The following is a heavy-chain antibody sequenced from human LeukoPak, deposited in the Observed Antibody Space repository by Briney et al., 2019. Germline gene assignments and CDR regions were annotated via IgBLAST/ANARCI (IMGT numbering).Heavy chain of an antibody. D-gene: IGHD3-22*01. CDR2: ISYNGDTT. Sequence: PGGPLRLSCAASGFSFSSYAMLWVRQAPGKGLEYVSAISYNGDTTYYATSVKGRFTISRDNSKNTLYLQMGSLRAEDMAVYYCARDRATMIVGLDYWGQGTLVTVSS. V-gene: IGHV3-64*01. CDR1: GFSFSSYA. CDR3: ARDRATMIVGLDY. J-gene: IGHJ4*02.